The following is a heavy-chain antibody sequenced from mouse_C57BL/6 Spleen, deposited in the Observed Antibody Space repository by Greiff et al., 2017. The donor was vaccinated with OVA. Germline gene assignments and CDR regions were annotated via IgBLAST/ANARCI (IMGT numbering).Heavy chain of an antibody. J-gene: IGHJ1*03. CDR3: ARSGDYGSSGVYFDV. CDR2: IDPNRGGP. CDR1: GYTFPSYW. D-gene: IGHD1-1*01. Sequence: QVQLKQPGAELVKPGASVKLSCKASGYTFPSYWMHWVKQRPGRGLEWIGRIDPNRGGPTYNEKLKSKATLTVDKPSSTAYRQLSSLTSEDSAVYYCARSGDYGSSGVYFDVWGTGTTVTVSS. V-gene: IGHV1-72*01.